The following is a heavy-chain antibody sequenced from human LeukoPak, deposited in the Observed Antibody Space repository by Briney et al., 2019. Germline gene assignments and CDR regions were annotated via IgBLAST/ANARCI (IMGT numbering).Heavy chain of an antibody. CDR3: ARACEGPFDY. Sequence: PGGSLRLSCAASGFTFDDYAMHWVRQAPGKGLEWVSGISWNSGSIGYADSVKGRFTISRDNAKNSLYLQMNSPRAEDTAVYYCARACEGPFDYWGQGTLVTVSS. J-gene: IGHJ4*02. CDR2: ISWNSGSI. CDR1: GFTFDDYA. V-gene: IGHV3-9*01.